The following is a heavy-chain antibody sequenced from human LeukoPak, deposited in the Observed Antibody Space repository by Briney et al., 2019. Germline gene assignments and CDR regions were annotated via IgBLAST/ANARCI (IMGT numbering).Heavy chain of an antibody. J-gene: IGHJ6*03. Sequence: ASVKVSCKASGGTFSSYAISWVRQAPGQGLEWMGGIIPIFGTANYAQKFQGRVTITADESTSTACMELSSLRSEDTAVYYCARGEYQLLYPYYYYMDVWGKGTTVTVSS. CDR3: ARGEYQLLYPYYYYMDV. CDR1: GGTFSSYA. V-gene: IGHV1-69*13. D-gene: IGHD2-2*02. CDR2: IIPIFGTA.